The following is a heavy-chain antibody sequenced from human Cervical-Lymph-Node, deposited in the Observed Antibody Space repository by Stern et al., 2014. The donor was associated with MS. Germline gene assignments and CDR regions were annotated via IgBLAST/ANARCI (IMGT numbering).Heavy chain of an antibody. CDR1: GFTFSTTW. D-gene: IGHD3-3*01. Sequence: VQLVQSGGGLVQPGGSLRLSCVASGFTFSTTWMHWVRQGPGKGLVWVARIKGDGTLTHYADSVRGRFSISRDKTENTVHLHMNSLRVEETAVYYCVKEGFWSLDYWGQGTLVTVSS. J-gene: IGHJ4*02. CDR2: IKGDGTLT. V-gene: IGHV3-74*01. CDR3: VKEGFWSLDY.